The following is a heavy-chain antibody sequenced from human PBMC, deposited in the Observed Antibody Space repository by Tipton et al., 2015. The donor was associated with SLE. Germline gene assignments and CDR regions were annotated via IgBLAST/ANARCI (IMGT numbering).Heavy chain of an antibody. CDR3: ARGRRYYDHNWFDP. CDR1: GYTFTNYS. CDR2: INSSGGST. D-gene: IGHD1-26*01. Sequence: QLVQSGAEVKKPGASVKVSCKASGYTFTNYSIHWVRQAPGQGLEWMGIINSSGGSTTYAQKFQGRVTMTRDTSTNTVYMELSSLRSDDTAVYYCARGRRYYDHNWFDPWGQGTLVTVSS. J-gene: IGHJ5*02. V-gene: IGHV1-46*01.